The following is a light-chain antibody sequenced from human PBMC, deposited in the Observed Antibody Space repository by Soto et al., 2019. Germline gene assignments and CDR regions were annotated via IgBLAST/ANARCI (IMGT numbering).Light chain of an antibody. CDR3: STYTTSSPHRV. V-gene: IGLV2-14*01. CDR2: EVS. CDR1: SSDVGGYNY. Sequence: QSALTQPASVSGSPGQSITSSCTGTSSDVGGYNYVSWYQQHPGKAPKLMIYEVSNRPSGVSNRFSGSKSGNTASLTISGLQAEDEADYYCSTYTTSSPHRVFGGGTQLTVL. J-gene: IGLJ3*02.